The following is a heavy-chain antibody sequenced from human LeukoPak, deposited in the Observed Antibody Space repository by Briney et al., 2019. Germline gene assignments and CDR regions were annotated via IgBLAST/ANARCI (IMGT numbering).Heavy chain of an antibody. CDR3: ARDYYYYDSSGYPDY. D-gene: IGHD3-22*01. CDR1: GFTFSSYA. J-gene: IGHJ4*02. V-gene: IGHV3-30-3*01. Sequence: GGSLRLSCAASGFTFSSYAMHWVRQAPGKGLEWVAVISYDGSNKYYADSVKGRFTISRDNSKNTLYLQMNSLRAEDTAVYYCARDYYYYDSSGYPDYWGQGTLVTVSS. CDR2: ISYDGSNK.